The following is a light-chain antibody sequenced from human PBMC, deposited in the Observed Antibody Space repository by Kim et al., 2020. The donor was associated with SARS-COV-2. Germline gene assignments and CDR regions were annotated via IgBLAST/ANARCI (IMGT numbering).Light chain of an antibody. V-gene: IGLV2-14*04. J-gene: IGLJ2*01. Sequence: GQSLTISCTGTSRDVGGYNYVSWYQQHPGKAPKVMIYDVNKRPSGVSDRFSGSKSGNTASLTISGLQAEDEADYYCSSYTSNSTVVFGGGTQLTVL. CDR2: DVN. CDR3: SSYTSNSTVV. CDR1: SRDVGGYNY.